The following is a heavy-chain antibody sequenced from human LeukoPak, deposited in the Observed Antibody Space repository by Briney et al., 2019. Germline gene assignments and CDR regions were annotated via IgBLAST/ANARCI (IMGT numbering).Heavy chain of an antibody. CDR2: IIPILGIA. J-gene: IGHJ4*02. Sequence: SVKVSCKASGDTFSSYAISWVRQAPGQGLEWMGRIIPILGIANYAQKFQGRVTITADKSTSTAYMELSSLRSEDTAVYYCATRIYYDFWSGYFHWGQGTLVTVSS. CDR1: GDTFSSYA. V-gene: IGHV1-69*04. D-gene: IGHD3-3*01. CDR3: ATRIYYDFWSGYFH.